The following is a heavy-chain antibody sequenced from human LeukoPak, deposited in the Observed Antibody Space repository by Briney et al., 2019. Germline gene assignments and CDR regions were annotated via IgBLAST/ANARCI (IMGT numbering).Heavy chain of an antibody. V-gene: IGHV3-30*04. CDR2: ISYDGSNK. CDR1: GFTFSSYA. J-gene: IGHJ4*02. CDR3: ARDRTGYYGSGSFDY. Sequence: QSGRSLRLSCAASGFTFSSYAMHWVRQAPGKGLEWVAVISYDGSNKYYADSVKGRFTISRDNSENTLYLQMNSLRAEDTAVYYCARDRTGYYGSGSFDYWGQGTLVTVSS. D-gene: IGHD3-10*01.